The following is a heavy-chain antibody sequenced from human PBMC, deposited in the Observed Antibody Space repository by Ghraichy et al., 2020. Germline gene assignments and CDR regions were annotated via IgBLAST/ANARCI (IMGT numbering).Heavy chain of an antibody. D-gene: IGHD2-2*01. J-gene: IGHJ4*02. CDR1: GDSITFGDYY. CDR2: TYYSGST. CDR3: VRIYCSSTSCPSFDY. V-gene: IGHV4-30-4*01. Sequence: SETLSLTCTVSGDSITFGDYYWSWIRQPPGKGLEWIGYTYYSGSTYYSPSLESRLTISVDTSKNQFSLKLTSVTAADTAVYYCVRIYCSSTSCPSFDYWGQETPVTVSS.